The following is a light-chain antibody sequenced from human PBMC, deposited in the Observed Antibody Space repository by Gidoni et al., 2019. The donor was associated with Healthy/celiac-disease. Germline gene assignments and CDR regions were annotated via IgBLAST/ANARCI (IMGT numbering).Light chain of an antibody. J-gene: IGLJ1*01. CDR1: NLGRKS. Sequence: SYVLTQPPSVSVAPGQTARITCGGNNLGRKSVHWYLQKPGQAPVLVVYDDSDRPSGIPERFSGSNSGNTATLTISRVEAGDEADYYCQVWDGSSDHAYGFGTGTKVTVL. CDR3: QVWDGSSDHAYG. V-gene: IGLV3-21*02. CDR2: DDS.